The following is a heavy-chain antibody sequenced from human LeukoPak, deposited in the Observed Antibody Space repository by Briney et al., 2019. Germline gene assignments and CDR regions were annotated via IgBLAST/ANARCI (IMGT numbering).Heavy chain of an antibody. CDR3: SRGISGYGMDV. J-gene: IGHJ6*02. CDR2: IRTKVNSYAT. V-gene: IGHV3-73*01. CDR1: GFTFSGSG. D-gene: IGHD6-13*01. Sequence: GGSLKLSCAASGFTFSGSGMHRVRQASGKGLEWIGRIRTKVNSYATAYAASVKGRFTISRDDSKNTAYLQMDSLKTEDTAVYYCSRGISGYGMDVWGQGTTVTVSS.